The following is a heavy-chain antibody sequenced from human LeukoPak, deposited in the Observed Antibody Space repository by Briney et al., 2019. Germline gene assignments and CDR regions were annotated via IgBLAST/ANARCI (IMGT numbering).Heavy chain of an antibody. D-gene: IGHD2-21*02. CDR2: IYSSGSA. J-gene: IGHJ4*02. V-gene: IGHV4-59*01. CDR1: GDSITTSY. CDR3: ARFAYCGGHCWYYFDY. Sequence: SETLSLTCSVSGDSITTSYWSWIRQPPGKGLEWIGYIYSSGSANYNPSLKSRVTISVDTSKNQFSLKLSSVTAADTAVYYCARFAYCGGHCWYYFDYWGQGSLVTVSS.